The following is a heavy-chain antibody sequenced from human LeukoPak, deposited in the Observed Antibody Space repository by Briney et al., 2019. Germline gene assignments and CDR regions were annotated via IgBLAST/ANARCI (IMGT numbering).Heavy chain of an antibody. CDR2: ISSNGGST. CDR3: ARGVCSSTSCPFDY. CDR1: GFTFSSYA. J-gene: IGHJ4*02. Sequence: GGSLRLSCAASGFTFSSYAMHWVRQAPGKGLEYVSAISSNGGSTYYANSVKGRFTISRDSSKDTLYLQMGSLRAEDMAVYYCARGVCSSTSCPFDYWGQGTLVTVSS. D-gene: IGHD2-2*01. V-gene: IGHV3-64*01.